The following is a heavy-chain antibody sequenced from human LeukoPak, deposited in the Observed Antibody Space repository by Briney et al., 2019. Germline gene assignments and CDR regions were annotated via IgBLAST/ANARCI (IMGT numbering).Heavy chain of an antibody. CDR3: ARGTVVVVAGTPYNWFDP. Sequence: SVKVSCKGSGGTFSNYAISWVRQAPGQGLEWMGGIIPIFGTANYAQKFQGRVTITADESTTTAYMELSSLRSEDTAVYYCARGTVVVVAGTPYNWFDPWGQGTLVTVSS. D-gene: IGHD2-15*01. V-gene: IGHV1-69*13. CDR1: GGTFSNYA. CDR2: IIPIFGTA. J-gene: IGHJ5*02.